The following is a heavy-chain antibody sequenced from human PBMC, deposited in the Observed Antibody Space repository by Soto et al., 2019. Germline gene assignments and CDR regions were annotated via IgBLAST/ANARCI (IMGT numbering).Heavy chain of an antibody. D-gene: IGHD3-22*01. CDR2: ISGGGGGT. Sequence: EVRLLESGGGLEQPGGSLRLSCVISGFTFDNYAMSWVRRAPGKGLELVSAISGGGGGTYYADSVRGRFIISRDNSKNTVYLQVNGLRTEDTAVYYCAKDVHYDSSGGLDSWGQGTLVTVSS. CDR1: GFTFDNYA. CDR3: AKDVHYDSSGGLDS. J-gene: IGHJ4*02. V-gene: IGHV3-23*01.